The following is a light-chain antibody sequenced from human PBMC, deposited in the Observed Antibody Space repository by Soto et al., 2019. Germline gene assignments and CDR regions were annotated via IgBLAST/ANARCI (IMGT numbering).Light chain of an antibody. CDR1: QSISNW. J-gene: IGKJ1*01. CDR3: KQYNSFSGT. CDR2: DAS. Sequence: DTQMTQSPSTLSASVGDRVTITCRASQSISNWLAWYQQKPGKAPKLLINDASSLESGVPSRFSGSGSGTEFTLTISSLQPDDFATYYCKQYNSFSGTFGQGTKVDIK. V-gene: IGKV1-5*01.